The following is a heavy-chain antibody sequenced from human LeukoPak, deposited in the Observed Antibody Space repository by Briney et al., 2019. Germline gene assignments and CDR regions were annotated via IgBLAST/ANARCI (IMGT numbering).Heavy chain of an antibody. CDR2: IDADGTGA. J-gene: IGHJ5*02. CDR3: ARDLTVAEGGFDP. V-gene: IGHV3-74*01. Sequence: GGSLRLSCAASGFTFSNFWMHWVRQAPGKGLVWVSRIDADGTGATYADSVKGRFTISRANAKNSLYLQMNSLRAEDTAVYYCARDLTVAEGGFDPWGQGTLVTVSS. CDR1: GFTFSNFW. D-gene: IGHD2-15*01.